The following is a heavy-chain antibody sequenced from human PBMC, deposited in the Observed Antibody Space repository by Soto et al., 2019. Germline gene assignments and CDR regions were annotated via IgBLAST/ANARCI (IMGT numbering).Heavy chain of an antibody. V-gene: IGHV3-30*18. CDR3: AKDLYPPSIAAAGRGAFDI. CDR2: ISYDGSNK. J-gene: IGHJ3*02. CDR1: GFTFSSYG. D-gene: IGHD6-13*01. Sequence: QVQLVESGGGVVQPGRSLRLSCAASGFTFSSYGMHWVRQAPGKGLEWVAVISYDGSNKYYADSVKGRFTISRDNSKNTLYLQINSLRAEYTAVYYCAKDLYPPSIAAAGRGAFDIWGQGTMVTVSS.